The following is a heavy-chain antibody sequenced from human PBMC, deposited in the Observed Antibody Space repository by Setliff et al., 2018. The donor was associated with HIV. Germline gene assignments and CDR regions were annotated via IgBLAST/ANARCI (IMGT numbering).Heavy chain of an antibody. D-gene: IGHD1-1*01. CDR2: IDWDDDK. CDR1: GFSLSTSGMC. CDR3: AYSGRQLRGPYFDF. J-gene: IGHJ4*02. V-gene: IGHV2-70*11. Sequence: SGPTLVNPTQTLTLTCTFSGFSLSTSGMCVSWIRQPPGKALEWLARIDWDDDKYYSTSLKARLTISKNRVVFTMTNMDPVDTATYYCAYSGRQLRGPYFDFWGQGTPVTVSS.